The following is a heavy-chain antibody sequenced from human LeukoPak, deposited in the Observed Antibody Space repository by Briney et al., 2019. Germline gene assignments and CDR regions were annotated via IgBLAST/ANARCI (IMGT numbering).Heavy chain of an antibody. J-gene: IGHJ4*02. Sequence: SETLSLTCTVSGGSISSYYWGWIRQPPGKGLEWIGSIYYSGSTYYNPSLKSRVTISVDTSKNQFSLKLSSVTAADTAVYYCARVSGWLQPFDYWGQGTLVTVSS. D-gene: IGHD5-24*01. CDR1: GGSISSYY. V-gene: IGHV4-39*07. CDR2: IYYSGST. CDR3: ARVSGWLQPFDY.